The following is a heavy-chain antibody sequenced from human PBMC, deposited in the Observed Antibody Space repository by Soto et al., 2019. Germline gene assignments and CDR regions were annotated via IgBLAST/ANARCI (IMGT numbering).Heavy chain of an antibody. CDR3: AKSSVWYPYFDS. D-gene: IGHD6-13*01. J-gene: IGHJ4*02. CDR2: ITYTGVST. V-gene: IGHV3-23*01. Sequence: PGGSVRRSCAACEFSFDDSAMSWVRQAPGKGLEWVSSITYTGVSTYYADSVKGRFTISRDNSRDTLFLQMNSLRAEDTAIYYCAKSSVWYPYFDSWGQGTLVTVSS. CDR1: EFSFDDSA.